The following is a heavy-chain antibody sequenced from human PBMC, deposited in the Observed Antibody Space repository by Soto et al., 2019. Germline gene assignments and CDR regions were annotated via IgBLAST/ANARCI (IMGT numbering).Heavy chain of an antibody. J-gene: IGHJ4*02. CDR2: INAEGTTT. V-gene: IGHV3-74*01. Sequence: EVQLVESGGGLVQPGGSLRLSCEASGFTFGSYWMNWVRQAPGKGLAWVSRINAEGTTTFYADSVKGRCTISRDNAKNTLYLDMHSLGADDTAVYFCASLMIRETIDFWGQGTLVTVSP. CDR1: GFTFGSYW. CDR3: ASLMIRETIDF. D-gene: IGHD3-10*01.